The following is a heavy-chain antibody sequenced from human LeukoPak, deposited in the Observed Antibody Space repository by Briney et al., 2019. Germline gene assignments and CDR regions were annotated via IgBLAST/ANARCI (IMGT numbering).Heavy chain of an antibody. V-gene: IGHV3-23*01. Sequence: PGGSLRLSCAASGFTFTSYSMNWVRQAPGKGLEWVSTISGGGGSTYYADSVKGRFTISRDNSKNTLYLQVNSLRAEDTAVYYCAKDRGRIAVAGSDYWGQGTLVTASS. CDR3: AKDRGRIAVAGSDY. D-gene: IGHD6-19*01. CDR1: GFTFTSYS. CDR2: ISGGGGST. J-gene: IGHJ4*02.